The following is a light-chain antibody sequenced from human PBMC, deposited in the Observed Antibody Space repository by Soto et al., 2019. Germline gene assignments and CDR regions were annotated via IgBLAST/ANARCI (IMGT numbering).Light chain of an antibody. CDR1: QSVASRN. CDR2: GAS. J-gene: IGKJ1*01. V-gene: IGKV3-20*01. CDR3: QHFGNSLWT. Sequence: SRGTLSSYQREVSPLSRMPSQSVASRNLAWYQQKSGQAPRLLIYGASSRAIHTPDRFSGSGSGTDFTLTISGLEPEDFAVYYCQHFGNSLWTFGPGANVDIK.